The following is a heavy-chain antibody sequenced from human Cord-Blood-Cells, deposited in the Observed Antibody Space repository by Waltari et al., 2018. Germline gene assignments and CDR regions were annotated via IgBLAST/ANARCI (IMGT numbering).Heavy chain of an antibody. CDR1: GYTFTSYA. V-gene: IGHV1-3*01. CDR2: INAGNGNT. Sequence: QVQLVQSGAEVKKPGASVKVSFKASGYTFTSYAMHWVRQAPGQTLEWMGWINAGNGNTKYSQKFQGRVTITRDTSASTAYMELSSLRSEDTAVYYCARDRTGEVDGAFDIWGQGTMVTVSS. J-gene: IGHJ3*02. D-gene: IGHD7-27*01. CDR3: ARDRTGEVDGAFDI.